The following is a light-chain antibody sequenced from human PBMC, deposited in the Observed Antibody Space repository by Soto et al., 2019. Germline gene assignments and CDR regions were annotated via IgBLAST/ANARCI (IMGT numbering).Light chain of an antibody. CDR3: SSYTSSSTLV. Sequence: QSALTQPASVSGSPGQSITISCTGTSSDLGGYNYVSWYQQHPGKAPKLMIYDVSNRPSGVSNRVSGSKSGNTASLTISGLQAEDEADYYCSSYTSSSTLVFGGGTKLTVL. V-gene: IGLV2-14*03. CDR2: DVS. J-gene: IGLJ3*02. CDR1: SSDLGGYNY.